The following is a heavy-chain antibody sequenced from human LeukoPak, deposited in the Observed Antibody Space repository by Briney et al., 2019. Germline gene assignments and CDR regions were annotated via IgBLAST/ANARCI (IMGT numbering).Heavy chain of an antibody. D-gene: IGHD4-23*01. Sequence: GGSLRLSCADSGLDFSAYDMNWVRQAPGKGLEWVSYISSSSSLIYYADSVKGRFTISRDNLRNSLYLQMNSLRAEDTAVYYCARDGKGKATYYFGMDVWGKGTTVTVSS. CDR3: ARDGKGKATYYFGMDV. CDR1: GLDFSAYD. CDR2: ISSSSSLI. J-gene: IGHJ6*04. V-gene: IGHV3-48*03.